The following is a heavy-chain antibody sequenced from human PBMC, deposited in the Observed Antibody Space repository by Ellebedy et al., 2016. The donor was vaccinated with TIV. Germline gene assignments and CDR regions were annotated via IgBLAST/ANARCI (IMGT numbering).Heavy chain of an antibody. CDR1: GFTFSSYA. CDR2: ISGSGGST. J-gene: IGHJ4*02. Sequence: PGGSLRLSCAASGFTFSSYAMSWVRQAPGKGLEWVSAISGSGGSTYYADSVKGRFTISRDNSKNTLYLQMNSLRAEDTAVYYCARATTVVGYFDYWGQGTLVTVSS. V-gene: IGHV3-23*01. CDR3: ARATTVVGYFDY. D-gene: IGHD4-23*01.